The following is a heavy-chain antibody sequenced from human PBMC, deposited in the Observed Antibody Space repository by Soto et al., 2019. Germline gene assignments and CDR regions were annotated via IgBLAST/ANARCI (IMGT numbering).Heavy chain of an antibody. D-gene: IGHD6-19*01. Sequence: GESLKFSCTGSGYSFTSYWIGWVRQIPGKGLEWMGIIYPGDSDTRYSPSFQGQVTISADKSISTAYLQWSSLKASDTAMYYCARQNHPSGWYSFDYWGQGQWSPLL. CDR2: IYPGDSDT. CDR3: ARQNHPSGWYSFDY. CDR1: GYSFTSYW. V-gene: IGHV5-51*01. J-gene: IGHJ4*02.